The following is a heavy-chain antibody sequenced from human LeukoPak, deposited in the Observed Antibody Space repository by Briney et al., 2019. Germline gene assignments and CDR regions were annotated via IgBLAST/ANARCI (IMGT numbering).Heavy chain of an antibody. CDR1: GCTISSYW. CDR2: IKQDGSEK. D-gene: IGHD2-2*01. Sequence: PGGSLSLSSAASGCTISSYWMSWVRKAPGKGLEWVANIKQDGSEKYYVDSVKARFTTSRDNAKTPLYLQMNSLRAENTAVYYWAREVGYYYGMDVWGQGTTVTVSS. CDR3: AREVGYYYGMDV. J-gene: IGHJ6*02. V-gene: IGHV3-7*01.